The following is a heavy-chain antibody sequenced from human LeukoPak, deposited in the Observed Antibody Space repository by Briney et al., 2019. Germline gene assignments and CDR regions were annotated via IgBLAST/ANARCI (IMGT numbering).Heavy chain of an antibody. J-gene: IGHJ4*02. V-gene: IGHV4-34*01. CDR3: ALSTTTVTTRTIDY. Sequence: SETLSVTCAVYGGSFSGYFWTWIRQPPGKGLEWIGEISHSGNTNYNPSLKSRVTISLDTSKNQFSLKLSSVTAADTAIYYCALSTTTVTTRTIDYWGQGTLVTVSS. CDR1: GGSFSGYF. CDR2: ISHSGNT. D-gene: IGHD4-17*01.